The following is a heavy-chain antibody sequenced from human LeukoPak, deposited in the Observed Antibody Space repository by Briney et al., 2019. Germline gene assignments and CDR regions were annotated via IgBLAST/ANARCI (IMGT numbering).Heavy chain of an antibody. CDR2: INPSRGST. V-gene: IGHV1-46*01. J-gene: IGHJ4*02. Sequence: GASVKVSCKASGYTFTSYYMHWVRQAPGQGLEWMGIINPSRGSTSYAQKFQGRVTMTRDMSTSTVYMELSSLRSEDTAVYYCARKGKSGSYYNSFDYWGQGTLVTVSS. CDR3: ARKGKSGSYYNSFDY. CDR1: GYTFTSYY. D-gene: IGHD1-26*01.